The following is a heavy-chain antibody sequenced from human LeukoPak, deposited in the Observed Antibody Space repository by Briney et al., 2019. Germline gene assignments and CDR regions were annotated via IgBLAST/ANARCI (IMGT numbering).Heavy chain of an antibody. Sequence: PSETLSLTCTVSGGSISSGGYYWSWIRQHPGKGLEWIGYIYYSGSTYYNPSIKSRVTISVDTSKNQFSLKLSSVTAADTAVYYCARAPVRGDLNWFDPWGQGTLVTVSS. V-gene: IGHV4-31*03. CDR1: GGSISSGGYY. CDR3: ARAPVRGDLNWFDP. CDR2: IYYSGST. J-gene: IGHJ5*02. D-gene: IGHD3-10*01.